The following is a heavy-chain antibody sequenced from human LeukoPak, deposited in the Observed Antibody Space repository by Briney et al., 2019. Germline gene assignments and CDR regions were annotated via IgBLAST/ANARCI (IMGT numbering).Heavy chain of an antibody. D-gene: IGHD5-12*01. V-gene: IGHV1-18*01. J-gene: IGHJ4*02. CDR2: ISTYNGNT. CDR3: ARSGYSGYDHFDY. CDR1: GYTFSSYG. Sequence: ASVKVSCKASGYTFSSYGISWVRQAPGKGLEWMGWISTYNGNTNYPQNLQGRVTMTTDTSTSTAYMELRSLRSDDTAVYYCARSGYSGYDHFDYWGQGTLVTVSS.